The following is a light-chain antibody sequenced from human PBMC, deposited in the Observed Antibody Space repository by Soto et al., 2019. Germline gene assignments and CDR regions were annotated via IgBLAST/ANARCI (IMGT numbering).Light chain of an antibody. CDR2: TAS. Sequence: DSDMTHSPCSVCASVGDTVTVSCRASQVISSWLAWYQQKPGSARNLLIYTASTLQTVVPSRCSGSGSGTDFTLPITTLQPEDVATYYCHQASRFPLSLGGGTKVDIK. J-gene: IGKJ4*01. CDR3: HQASRFPLS. V-gene: IGKV1-12*01. CDR1: QVISSW.